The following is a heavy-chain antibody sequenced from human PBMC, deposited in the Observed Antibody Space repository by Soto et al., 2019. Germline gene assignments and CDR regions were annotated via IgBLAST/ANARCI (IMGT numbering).Heavy chain of an antibody. Sequence: QLQLQESGSGLVKPSQTLSLTCAVSGGSISSGGYSWSWIRQPPGKGLEWIGYIYHSGSTYYNPALKSAVTISVDRSNHQFSLKLSSVTAADTAVYYCAAGAIFGVVPLDYWGQGTLVTVSS. V-gene: IGHV4-30-2*01. CDR2: IYHSGST. J-gene: IGHJ4*02. CDR1: GGSISSGGYS. CDR3: AAGAIFGVVPLDY. D-gene: IGHD3-3*01.